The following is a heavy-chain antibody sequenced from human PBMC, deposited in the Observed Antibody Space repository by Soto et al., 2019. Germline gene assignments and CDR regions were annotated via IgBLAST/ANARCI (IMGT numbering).Heavy chain of an antibody. CDR1: GGSISSYY. V-gene: IGHV4-59*08. CDR2: IYYSGST. J-gene: IGHJ4*02. D-gene: IGHD2-15*01. CDR3: ARQMPVGYCSGGSCYYFDY. Sequence: SETLSLTCTVSGGSISSYYWSWIRQPPGKGLEWIGYIYYSGSTNYNPSLKSRVTISVDTSKNQFSLKLSSVTAADTAVYYCARQMPVGYCSGGSCYYFDYWGQGTLVTVSS.